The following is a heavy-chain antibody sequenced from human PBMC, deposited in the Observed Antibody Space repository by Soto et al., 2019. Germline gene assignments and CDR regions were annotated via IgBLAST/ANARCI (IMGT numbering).Heavy chain of an antibody. CDR3: ARGRSGYDSRQKNYYYYGMDV. D-gene: IGHD5-12*01. Sequence: QVQLVQSGAEVKKPGASVKVSCKASGYTFTSYGISWVRQAPGQGLEWMGWISAYNGNTNYAQKLQGRVTMTTDTSTSKADMEGRSLRSDDTAVYYCARGRSGYDSRQKNYYYYGMDVWGQGTTVTVSS. CDR2: ISAYNGNT. V-gene: IGHV1-18*01. CDR1: GYTFTSYG. J-gene: IGHJ6*02.